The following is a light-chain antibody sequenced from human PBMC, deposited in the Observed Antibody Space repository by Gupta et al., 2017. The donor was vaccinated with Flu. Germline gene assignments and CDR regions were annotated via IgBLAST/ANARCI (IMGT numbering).Light chain of an antibody. CDR3: EGRERDSDQYV. V-gene: IGLV3-21*01. CDR1: KVGSKS. J-gene: IGLJ1*01. CDR2: DDS. Sequence: GEAARSTCGRYKVGSKSVQGNQLRQGEAPVLVIYDDSNRPSGIPEGFSGAKSGNTATLTISRVEAEDEADYYCEGRERDSDQYVFGTGNTVTVL.